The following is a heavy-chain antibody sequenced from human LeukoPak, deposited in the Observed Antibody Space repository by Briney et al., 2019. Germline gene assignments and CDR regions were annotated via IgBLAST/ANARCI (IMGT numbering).Heavy chain of an antibody. D-gene: IGHD2-2*02. CDR2: IYYSGST. CDR1: GGSISSGGYY. V-gene: IGHV4-31*03. J-gene: IGHJ5*02. Sequence: PSQTLSLTCTVSGGSISSGGYYWSWIRQHPGKGLEWIGYIYYSGSTYYNPSLKSRVTISVDTSKNQFSLKLSSVTAADTAVYYCAKDERLYCSSTSCYNLWFDPWGQGTLVTVSS. CDR3: AKDERLYCSSTSCYNLWFDP.